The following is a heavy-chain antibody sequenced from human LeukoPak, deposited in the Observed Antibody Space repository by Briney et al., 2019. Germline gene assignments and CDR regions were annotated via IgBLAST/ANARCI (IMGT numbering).Heavy chain of an antibody. Sequence: PGGSLRLSCAASGFTFSNYGMHWVRQAPGKGLEWVSYISSGSSTIYYAHSLKGRFTISRDNAKNSLYLQMNSLRDEDTAVYYCARGGLEWLSYWGQGTLVTVSS. D-gene: IGHD6-19*01. V-gene: IGHV3-48*02. CDR1: GFTFSNYG. CDR3: ARGGLEWLSY. CDR2: ISSGSSTI. J-gene: IGHJ4*02.